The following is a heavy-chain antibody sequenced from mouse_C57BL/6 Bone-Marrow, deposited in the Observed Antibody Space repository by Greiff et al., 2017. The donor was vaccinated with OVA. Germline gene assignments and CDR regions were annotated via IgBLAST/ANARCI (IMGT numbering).Heavy chain of an antibody. Sequence: EVQLVESGGDLVKPGGSLKLSCAASGFTFSSYGMSWVRQTPDKRLEWVATISSGGSYPYYPDTVTGRFTFSRENAKNTLYLQMRSLKSEDTAMYYGASYGNFFDYWGQGTPLTASS. D-gene: IGHD2-1*01. CDR2: ISSGGSYP. CDR1: GFTFSSYG. J-gene: IGHJ2*01. V-gene: IGHV5-6*01. CDR3: ASYGNFFDY.